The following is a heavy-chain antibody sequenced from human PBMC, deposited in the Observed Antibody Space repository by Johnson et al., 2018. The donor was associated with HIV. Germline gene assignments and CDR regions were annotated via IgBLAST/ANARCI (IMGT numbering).Heavy chain of an antibody. J-gene: IGHJ3*02. D-gene: IGHD6-13*01. Sequence: VHLVESGGGLVKPGGSLRLSCAASGFTFPNAWMSWVRQAPGKGLEWVGRIKSKTDGGPTDYAAPVKGRFTISRDDSKTPLYLQMNSLKTEDTAVYYCTTKPYSSSWYGAFDIWGQGTMVTVSS. CDR2: IKSKTDGGPT. CDR3: TTKPYSSSWYGAFDI. V-gene: IGHV3-15*01. CDR1: GFTFPNAW.